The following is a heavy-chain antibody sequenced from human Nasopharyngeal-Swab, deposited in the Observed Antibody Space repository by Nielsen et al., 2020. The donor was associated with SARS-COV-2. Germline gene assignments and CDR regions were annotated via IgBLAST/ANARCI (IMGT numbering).Heavy chain of an antibody. J-gene: IGHJ4*02. CDR1: GFPFRNYY. CDR3: ASGGYLDY. Sequence: GGSLRLSCAASGFPFRNYYMTWVRQPPGKGLEWVANIKQGGSEQFYVDSVKGRFTISRDDAKNSLYLQMNSLRAEDTAVYYCASGGYLDYWGQGTLVTVSS. V-gene: IGHV3-7*05. D-gene: IGHD6-19*01. CDR2: IKQGGSEQ.